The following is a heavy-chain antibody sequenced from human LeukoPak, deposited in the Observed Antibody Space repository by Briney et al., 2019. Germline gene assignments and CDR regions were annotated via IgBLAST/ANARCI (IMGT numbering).Heavy chain of an antibody. V-gene: IGHV1-69*01. CDR3: AAAVITTYWFDP. CDR1: GGTFSSYA. D-gene: IGHD3-22*01. J-gene: IGHJ5*02. Sequence: SVKVSCKASGGTFSSYAISWVRQAPGLGLEWMGGIIPIFGTANYAQKFQGRVTITADESTSTAYMELSSLRSEDTAVYYCAAAVITTYWFDPWGQGTLVTVSS. CDR2: IIPIFGTA.